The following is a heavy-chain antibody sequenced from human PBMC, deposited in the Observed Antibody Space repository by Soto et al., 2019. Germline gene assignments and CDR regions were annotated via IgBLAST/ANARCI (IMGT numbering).Heavy chain of an antibody. D-gene: IGHD5-12*01. Sequence: ASVKVSCKASGYTFTSYAMHWVRQAPGQRLEWMGWINAGNGNTKYSQKFRGRVTITRDTSASTAYMELSSLRSEDTAVYYCARGVGLYSGYDYWGQGTLVTVSS. J-gene: IGHJ4*02. CDR1: GYTFTSYA. CDR2: INAGNGNT. CDR3: ARGVGLYSGYDY. V-gene: IGHV1-3*01.